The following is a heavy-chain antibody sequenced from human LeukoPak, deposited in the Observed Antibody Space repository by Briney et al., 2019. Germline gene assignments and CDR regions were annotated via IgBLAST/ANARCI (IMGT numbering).Heavy chain of an antibody. Sequence: GGSLRLSCAASGFTFDDYAMHWVRQAPGKGLEWVSLISWDGGSTYYADSVKGRFTISRDNSKNSLYLQMNSLRAEDTALYYCAKDILSGIAVAGGLGYWGQGILVTVSS. CDR1: GFTFDDYA. CDR3: AKDILSGIAVAGGLGY. CDR2: ISWDGGST. J-gene: IGHJ4*02. D-gene: IGHD6-19*01. V-gene: IGHV3-43D*03.